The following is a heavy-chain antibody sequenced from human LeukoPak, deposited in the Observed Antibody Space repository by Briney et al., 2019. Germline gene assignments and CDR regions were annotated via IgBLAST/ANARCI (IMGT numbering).Heavy chain of an antibody. CDR1: GGSFSGYY. Sequence: SETLSLTCAVYGGSFSGYYWRWIRQPPGKGLEWIGEINHSGSTNYNPSLKSRVTISVDTSKNQFSLKLSSVTAADTAVYYCARGRIGIRKLKTPYYFDYWGQGTLVTVSS. CDR2: INHSGST. CDR3: ARGRIGIRKLKTPYYFDY. J-gene: IGHJ4*02. V-gene: IGHV4-34*01. D-gene: IGHD1-1*01.